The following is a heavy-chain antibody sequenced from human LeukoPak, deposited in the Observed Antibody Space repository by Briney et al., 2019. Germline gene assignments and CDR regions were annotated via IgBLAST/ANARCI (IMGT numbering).Heavy chain of an antibody. V-gene: IGHV4-59*01. CDR1: GGSISSYY. CDR2: IYYSGST. CDR3: ARGVAVAGTLVAFDI. Sequence: PSETLSLTCTVSGGSISSYYWSWIRQPPGKGPEWIGYIYYSGSTNYNPSLKSRVTISVDTSKNQFSLKLSSVTAADTAVYYCARGVAVAGTLVAFDIWGQGTMVTVSS. J-gene: IGHJ3*02. D-gene: IGHD6-19*01.